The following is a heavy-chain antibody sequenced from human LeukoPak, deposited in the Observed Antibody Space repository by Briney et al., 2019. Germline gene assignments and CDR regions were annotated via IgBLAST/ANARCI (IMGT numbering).Heavy chain of an antibody. Sequence: GGSLRLSCVASGFTFSSYSMNWVRQAPGKGLEWVSSISSSSSYIYYAYSVRGRFTISRDNAKNSLYLQMNSLRAEDTAVYYCAREVGATFGDYFDYWGQGTLVTVSS. D-gene: IGHD1-26*01. CDR1: GFTFSSYS. CDR3: AREVGATFGDYFDY. CDR2: ISSSSSYI. J-gene: IGHJ4*02. V-gene: IGHV3-21*01.